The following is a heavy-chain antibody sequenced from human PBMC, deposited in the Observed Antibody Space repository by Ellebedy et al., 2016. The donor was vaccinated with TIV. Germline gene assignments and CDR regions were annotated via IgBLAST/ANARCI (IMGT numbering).Heavy chain of an antibody. D-gene: IGHD3-22*01. CDR2: ISGSGGST. J-gene: IGHJ4*02. CDR1: GFTFSSYS. Sequence: GESLKISXAASGFTFSSYSMSWVRQAPGKGLEWVSAISGSGGSTYYADSVKGRFTISRDNSKNTLYLQMNNLRAEDTAVYYCAKSDSSGYAELVDYWGQGTLVTVSS. CDR3: AKSDSSGYAELVDY. V-gene: IGHV3-23*01.